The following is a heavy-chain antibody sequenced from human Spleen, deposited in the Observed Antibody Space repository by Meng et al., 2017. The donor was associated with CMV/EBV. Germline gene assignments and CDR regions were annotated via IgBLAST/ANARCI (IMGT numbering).Heavy chain of an antibody. J-gene: IGHJ4*02. CDR3: ARDSNFDY. V-gene: IGHV3-21*01. CDR2: ISSSSSYI. CDR1: EFIVAYNH. Sequence: GESLKISCAASEFIVAYNHMNWVRQAPGKGLEWVSSISSSSSYIYYADSVKGRFTISRDNAKNSLYLQMNSLRAEDTAVYYCARDSNFDYWGQGTLVTVSS.